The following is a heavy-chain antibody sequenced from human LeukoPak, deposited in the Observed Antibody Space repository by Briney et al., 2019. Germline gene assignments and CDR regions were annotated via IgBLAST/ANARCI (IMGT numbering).Heavy chain of an antibody. V-gene: IGHV4-59*08. CDR2: IYYSGST. J-gene: IGHJ4*02. Sequence: SETLSLTCTVSGGSISSYYWSWIRQPPGKGLEWIGYIYYSGSTNYNPSLKSRVTISVDTSKNQFSLKLSSVTAADTAVYYCASLSPGDQAIDYWGQGTLVTVSS. CDR3: ASLSPGDQAIDY. D-gene: IGHD2/OR15-2a*01. CDR1: GGSISSYY.